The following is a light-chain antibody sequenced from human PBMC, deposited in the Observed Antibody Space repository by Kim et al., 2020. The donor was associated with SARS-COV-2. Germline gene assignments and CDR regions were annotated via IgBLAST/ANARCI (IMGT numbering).Light chain of an antibody. CDR1: SSNIANSY. CDR3: QSYDSSNYLV. J-gene: IGLJ2*01. V-gene: IGLV6-57*01. Sequence: KSVTIYCTRSSSNIANSYVQWYQQRPGSTPTIVIYEDSRRPSGVPDRFSGSFDSSANSASLTISGLRTEDEAVYYCQSYDSSNYLVFGGGTQLTVL. CDR2: EDS.